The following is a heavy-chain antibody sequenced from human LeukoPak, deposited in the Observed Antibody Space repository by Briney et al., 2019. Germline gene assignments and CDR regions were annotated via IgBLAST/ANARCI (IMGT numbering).Heavy chain of an antibody. CDR3: ARVMDGDYPLQDL. D-gene: IGHD4-17*01. J-gene: IGHJ2*01. CDR1: GFTFSRAW. V-gene: IGHV3-11*04. CDR2: ISSSGSTI. Sequence: GGSLRLSCAASGFTFSRAWMSWIRQAPGKGLEWVSYISSSGSTIYYADSMKGRFTISRDNAKNSLYLQMNSLRAEDTAVYYCARVMDGDYPLQDLWGRGTLVTVSS.